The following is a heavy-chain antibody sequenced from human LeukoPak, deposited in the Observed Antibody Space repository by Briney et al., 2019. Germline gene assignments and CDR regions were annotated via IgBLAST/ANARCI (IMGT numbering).Heavy chain of an antibody. D-gene: IGHD3-16*02. J-gene: IGHJ4*02. CDR3: ARTHYDYVWGSYRYPTMTFDY. Sequence: SETLSLTCAVYGGSFSGYYWSWIRQPPGKGLEWIGEINHSGSTNYNLSLKSRVTISVDTSKNQFSLKLSSVTAADTALYYCARTHYDYVWGSYRYPTMTFDYWGQGTLVTVSS. CDR1: GGSFSGYY. CDR2: INHSGST. V-gene: IGHV4-34*01.